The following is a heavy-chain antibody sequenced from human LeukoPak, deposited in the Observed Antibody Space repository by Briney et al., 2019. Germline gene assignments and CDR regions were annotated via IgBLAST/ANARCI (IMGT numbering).Heavy chain of an antibody. CDR2: IYSGGST. D-gene: IGHD4-17*01. J-gene: IGHJ4*02. CDR3: ARVVDHDYGDYYLDY. Sequence: GGSLRLSCAASGFTFSTYSMNWVRQAPGKGLEWVSVIYSGGSTYYADSVKGRFTISRDNSKNTLYLQMNSLRAEDTAVYYCARVVDHDYGDYYLDYWGQGTLVTVSS. CDR1: GFTFSTYS. V-gene: IGHV3-66*01.